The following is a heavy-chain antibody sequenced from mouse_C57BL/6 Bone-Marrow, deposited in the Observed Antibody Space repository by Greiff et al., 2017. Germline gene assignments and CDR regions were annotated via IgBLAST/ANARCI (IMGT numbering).Heavy chain of an antibody. Sequence: QVQLQQPGAELVMPGASVKLSCKASGYTFTSYWMHWVKQRPGQGLEWIGEIDPSDSYTNYNQKFKGKSTLTVDKSSSTAYMQLSSLTSEDSAVYDCARDFFDVWGTGTTVTVSS. CDR1: GYTFTSYW. J-gene: IGHJ1*03. CDR3: ARDFFDV. CDR2: IDPSDSYT. V-gene: IGHV1-69*01.